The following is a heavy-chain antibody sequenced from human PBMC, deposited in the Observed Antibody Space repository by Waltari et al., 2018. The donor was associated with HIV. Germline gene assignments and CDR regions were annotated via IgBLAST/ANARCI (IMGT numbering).Heavy chain of an antibody. CDR3: ATCNIGSGWYLKSPIRI. CDR2: ITSSGGRT. J-gene: IGHJ4*02. D-gene: IGHD6-19*01. V-gene: IGHV3-23*01. Sequence: VQLLESGGDLVQPGGYLRTSCAVSGLTFDTSCRGRVRQAPGKGLEWMSAITSSGGRTYYAESVKGRFIISRDNSKKTVTLQLKNLRLGDTAMYYCATCNIGSGWYLKSPIRIWGQGTLVTVS. CDR1: GLTFDTSC.